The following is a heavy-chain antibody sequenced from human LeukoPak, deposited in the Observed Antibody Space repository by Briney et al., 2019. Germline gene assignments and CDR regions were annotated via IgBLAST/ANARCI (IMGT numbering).Heavy chain of an antibody. Sequence: GGSLRLSCVASEFTFSSYNMNWVRQAPGKGLEWVSHIGGSGANIYYADSVKGRFTISRDNAKNTLYLQMNSLRAEDTAIYYCARRFDIWGQGTMVTVSS. CDR3: ARRFDI. V-gene: IGHV3-48*01. CDR2: IGGSGANI. D-gene: IGHD3-10*01. CDR1: EFTFSSYN. J-gene: IGHJ3*02.